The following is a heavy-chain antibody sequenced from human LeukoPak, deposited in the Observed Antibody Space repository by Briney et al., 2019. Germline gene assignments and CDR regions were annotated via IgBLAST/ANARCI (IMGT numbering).Heavy chain of an antibody. Sequence: ASETLSFTCTVSGGSISSNKHYWGWIRQPPGKGLEWIGSIYYSGSTYYNPTLKSRVTIFVDTSKNQFSLKLSSVTAADTAVYYCATPYSGGYQGLDIWGQGTMVTVTS. V-gene: IGHV4-39*01. J-gene: IGHJ3*02. CDR3: ATPYSGGYQGLDI. D-gene: IGHD1-26*01. CDR2: IYYSGST. CDR1: GGSISSNKHY.